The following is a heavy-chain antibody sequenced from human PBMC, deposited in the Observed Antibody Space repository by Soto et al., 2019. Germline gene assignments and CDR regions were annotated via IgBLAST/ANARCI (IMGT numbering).Heavy chain of an antibody. Sequence: LSLTCTVSGGSISGHYWIWIRQSPGKGLEWIGYIFDTGSTNYNPSLKSRVTLSVDTSKNQFSLRLSSVTAADTAVYYCARVGSSGWSPDYWGQGTLVTVSS. CDR3: ARVGSSGWSPDY. CDR1: GGSISGHY. D-gene: IGHD6-19*01. J-gene: IGHJ4*02. V-gene: IGHV4-59*11. CDR2: IFDTGST.